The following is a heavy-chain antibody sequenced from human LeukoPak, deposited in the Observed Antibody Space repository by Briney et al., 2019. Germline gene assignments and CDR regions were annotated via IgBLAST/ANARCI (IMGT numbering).Heavy chain of an antibody. V-gene: IGHV3-23*01. D-gene: IGHD3-10*01. CDR1: GFTLGSYA. CDR2: ISGLDGTT. Sequence: GGSRRLSCAASGFTLGSYAMSWVRQAPGKGLQWVSSISGLDGTTFYAVSVKGRFTISRDSSKNTLYLQMNSLRAEDTAVYYCAKEHSGSYPDPNRENWFDPWGQGTLVTVSS. J-gene: IGHJ5*02. CDR3: AKEHSGSYPDPNRENWFDP.